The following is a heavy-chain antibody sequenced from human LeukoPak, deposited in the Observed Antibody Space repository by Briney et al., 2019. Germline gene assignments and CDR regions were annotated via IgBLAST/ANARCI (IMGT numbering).Heavy chain of an antibody. CDR2: INQDGSAK. CDR1: GFTFSSYW. J-gene: IGHJ4*02. V-gene: IGHV3-7*01. CDR3: ARWEIRGTAHQLDY. Sequence: PGGSLRLSCAASGFTFSSYWMHWVRQAPGKGLEWVANINQDGSAKYYVDSVRGRFTISRDNAKNSMHLQMNSLRAEDTAVYYCARWEIRGTAHQLDYWGQGTLVTVSS. D-gene: IGHD1-7*01.